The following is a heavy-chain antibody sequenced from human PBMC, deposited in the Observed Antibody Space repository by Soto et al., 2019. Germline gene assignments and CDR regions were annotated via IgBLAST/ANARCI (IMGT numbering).Heavy chain of an antibody. V-gene: IGHV5-51*01. CDR2: IYPGDSDT. Sequence: GESLKISCKGSGYSFTSYWIGWVRQMPGKGLEWMGIIYPGDSDTRYSPSFQGQVTISADKSISTAYLQWSSLKASDTAMYYCGSQEVEHGDYRCYYYMDVWGKGTTVTVSS. D-gene: IGHD4-17*01. CDR3: GSQEVEHGDYRCYYYMDV. CDR1: GYSFTSYW. J-gene: IGHJ6*03.